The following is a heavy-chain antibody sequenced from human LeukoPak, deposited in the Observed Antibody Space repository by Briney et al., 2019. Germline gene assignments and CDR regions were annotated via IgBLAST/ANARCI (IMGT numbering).Heavy chain of an antibody. CDR2: ISSSGSTI. V-gene: IGHV3-11*01. CDR3: SRDGLSYGSGSYHAFDI. D-gene: IGHD3-10*01. J-gene: IGHJ3*02. CDR1: GFTFSDYY. Sequence: PGGSLRLSCAASGFTFSDYYMSWIRQAPGKGLEWVSYISSSGSTIYYADSVKGRFTISRDNAKNSLYLQMNILRAQDTAVYYLSRDGLSYGSGSYHAFDIWGQGTLVTVSS.